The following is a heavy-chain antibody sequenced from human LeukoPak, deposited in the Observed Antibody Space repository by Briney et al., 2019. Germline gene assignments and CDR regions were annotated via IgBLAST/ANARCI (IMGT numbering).Heavy chain of an antibody. V-gene: IGHV4-39*07. Sequence: PSETLSLTCTVSGGSISSPNNYWGWIRQPPGKGLEWIGTIYYTGTTYYNPSLKSRVTISVDTSKNQFSLKLSSVTAADTAVYYCARESWMGGYFDYWGQGTLVTVSS. CDR2: IYYTGTT. J-gene: IGHJ4*02. CDR3: ARESWMGGYFDY. D-gene: IGHD5-12*01. CDR1: GGSISSPNNY.